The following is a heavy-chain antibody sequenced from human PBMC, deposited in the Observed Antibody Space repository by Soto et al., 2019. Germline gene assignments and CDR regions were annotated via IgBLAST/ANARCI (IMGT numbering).Heavy chain of an antibody. CDR3: AGGITGTTYYYYYMDV. J-gene: IGHJ6*03. CDR1: GGTFSSYT. CDR2: IIPILGIA. Sequence: QVQLVQSGAEVKKPGSSVKVSCKASGGTFSSYTISWVRQAPGQGLEWMGRIIPILGIANYAQKFQGRVTITADKSTSTAYMEVSSLRSEETAVYYCAGGITGTTYYYYYMDVWGKGTTVTVSS. D-gene: IGHD1-7*01. V-gene: IGHV1-69*02.